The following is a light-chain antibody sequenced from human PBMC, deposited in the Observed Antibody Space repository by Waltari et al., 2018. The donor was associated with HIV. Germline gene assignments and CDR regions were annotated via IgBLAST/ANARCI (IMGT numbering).Light chain of an antibody. V-gene: IGLV2-23*02. J-gene: IGLJ3*02. CDR3: CSYAGSSTWV. Sequence: QSALTQPASVSGYPGQSITIFCTGTSSAVGRYNLVSWYQQHPGKAPKLMIYEVSKRPSGVSNRFSGSKSGNTASLTISGLQAEDEADYYCCSYAGSSTWVFGGGTKLTVL. CDR2: EVS. CDR1: SSAVGRYNL.